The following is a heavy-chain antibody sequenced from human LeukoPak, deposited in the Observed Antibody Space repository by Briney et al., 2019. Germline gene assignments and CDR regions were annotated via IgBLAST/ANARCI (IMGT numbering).Heavy chain of an antibody. J-gene: IGHJ4*02. CDR3: ARIHASRNDGWPLFGY. V-gene: IGHV3-11*01. Sequence: PGGSLRLSCAVSGFTFSDYYLSWVRQAPGKGPEWLSYISSSGDTIYYGDSMKGRITISRDNAKNLLYLQINSLRAEDTAVYFCARIHASRNDGWPLFGYWGRGTLVTVSS. CDR1: GFTFSDYY. D-gene: IGHD1-1*01. CDR2: ISSSGDTI.